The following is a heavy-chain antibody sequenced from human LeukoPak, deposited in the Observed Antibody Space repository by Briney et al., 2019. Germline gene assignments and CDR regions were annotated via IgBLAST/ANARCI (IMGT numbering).Heavy chain of an antibody. CDR1: GGSISSYY. J-gene: IGHJ5*02. CDR3: ARGRGGYDPHWFDP. CDR2: IYYSGST. V-gene: IGHV4-59*01. D-gene: IGHD5-12*01. Sequence: SETLSLTCTVSGGSISSYYWSWIRQLPGKGLEWIGYIYYSGSTNYNPSLKSRVTISVDTSKNQFSLKLSSVTAADTAVYYCARGRGGYDPHWFDPWGQGTLVTVSS.